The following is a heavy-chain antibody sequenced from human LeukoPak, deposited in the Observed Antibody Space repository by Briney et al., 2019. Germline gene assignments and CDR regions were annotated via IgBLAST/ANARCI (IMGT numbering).Heavy chain of an antibody. CDR3: ARVEYGDYGWFDP. V-gene: IGHV4-39*07. CDR2: IYYSGST. J-gene: IGHJ5*02. D-gene: IGHD4-17*01. CDR1: GGSISSSSYY. Sequence: SETLSLTCTVSGGSISSSSYYWGWIRQPPGKGLEWIGSIYYSGSTYYNPSLKSRVTISVDTSKNQFSLKLSSVTAADTAAYYCARVEYGDYGWFDPWGQGTPVTVSS.